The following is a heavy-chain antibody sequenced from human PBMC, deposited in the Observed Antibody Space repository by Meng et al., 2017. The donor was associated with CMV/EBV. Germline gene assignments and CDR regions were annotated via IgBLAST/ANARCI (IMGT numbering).Heavy chain of an antibody. V-gene: IGHV3-21*01. Sequence: GESLKISCVASGFAFSRYSMNWVRQAPGKGLEWVSSISSVRNYVDYVDSVKGRFTISRDNAKNSLYLQMNSLRAEDTAVYYCARRYLRDIVVVTHYYYGMDVWGQGTTVTVSS. D-gene: IGHD2-2*01. CDR2: ISSVRNYV. CDR3: ARRYLRDIVVVTHYYYGMDV. J-gene: IGHJ6*02. CDR1: GFAFSRYS.